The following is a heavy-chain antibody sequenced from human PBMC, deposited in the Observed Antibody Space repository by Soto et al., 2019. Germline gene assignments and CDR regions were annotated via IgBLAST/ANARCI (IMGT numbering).Heavy chain of an antibody. D-gene: IGHD3-10*01. Sequence: QLQLQESGPGLVKPSETLSLTCTVSGGSISRNSYYWGWIRQPPGKGLEWIGSIYYSGSTYYNVSRXSXAXIXXDTSKNQFSLKLSSVTAADTAVYYCATLWFGESGYWGQGTLVTVSS. J-gene: IGHJ4*02. V-gene: IGHV4-39*01. CDR2: IYYSGST. CDR1: GGSISRNSYY. CDR3: ATLWFGESGY.